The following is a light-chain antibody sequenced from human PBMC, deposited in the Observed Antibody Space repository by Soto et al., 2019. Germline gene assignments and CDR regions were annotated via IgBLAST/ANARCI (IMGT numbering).Light chain of an antibody. CDR2: AAS. Sequence: AIRMTQSPSSLSATTGDRVTITCRASQGISSYLAWYQQKPGKAPKLLIYAASTLQSGVPSRFSGSGSGTEFTLTSSCLQSEDVANYYCQQYYSYPLTFGGGTKVEIK. J-gene: IGKJ4*01. CDR3: QQYYSYPLT. CDR1: QGISSY. V-gene: IGKV1-8*01.